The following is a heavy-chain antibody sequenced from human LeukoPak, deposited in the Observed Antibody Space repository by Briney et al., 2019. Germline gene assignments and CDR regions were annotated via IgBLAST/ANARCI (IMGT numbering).Heavy chain of an antibody. Sequence: GGSLRLSCAASGFTFSSYSMNWVRQAPGKGLEWVSYISPRSNNIHYADSVKGRFTISRDNAKNSLYLQMNSLRDEDTAVYYCAREATTVVTDYYFDYWGQGTLVTVSS. V-gene: IGHV3-48*02. CDR2: ISPRSNNI. CDR3: AREATTVVTDYYFDY. D-gene: IGHD4-23*01. J-gene: IGHJ4*02. CDR1: GFTFSSYS.